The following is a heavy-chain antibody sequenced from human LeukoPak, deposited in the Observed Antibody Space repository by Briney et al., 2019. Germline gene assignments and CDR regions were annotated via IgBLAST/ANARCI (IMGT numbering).Heavy chain of an antibody. Sequence: PSDILSLTCTVSGGSINSYYWTWIRQPPGKGLEWVGYIYYSGSTHYHPSLNSTVYIWLGTSKNPFSLKLSSVTAEGTTVYYCARTRLHFYGSGSNLTPWPADMDVWGQGTTVTVSS. D-gene: IGHD3-10*01. V-gene: IGHV4-59*07. J-gene: IGHJ6*02. CDR1: GGSINSYY. CDR2: IYYSGST. CDR3: ARTRLHFYGSGSNLTPWPADMDV.